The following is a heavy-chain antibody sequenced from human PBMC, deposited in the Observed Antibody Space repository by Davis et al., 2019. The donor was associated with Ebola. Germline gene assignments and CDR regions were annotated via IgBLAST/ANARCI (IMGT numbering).Heavy chain of an antibody. CDR2: ISGDGTST. J-gene: IGHJ4*02. Sequence: GESLKISCAASGFTFSDYYMSWIRQAPGKGLEWVSAISGDGTSTYCADSVKGRSTISRDNSKNTVYLQMNSLRAEDTAIYYCAKGGTLADGLDDWGQGTLVTVSS. D-gene: IGHD3-16*01. CDR1: GFTFSDYY. CDR3: AKGGTLADGLDD. V-gene: IGHV3-23*01.